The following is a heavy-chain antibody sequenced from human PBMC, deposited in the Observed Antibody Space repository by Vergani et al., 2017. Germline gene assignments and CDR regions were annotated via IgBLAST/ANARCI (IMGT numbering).Heavy chain of an antibody. CDR1: GGSFSGYY. D-gene: IGHD6-19*01. CDR2: IYYSGST. J-gene: IGHJ6*03. CDR3: ARRTKVAGTYYYYMDV. V-gene: IGHV4-34*11. Sequence: QVQLQQRGAGLLKPSETLSLTCAVYGGSFSGYYWSWIRQPPRKWLEWIGYIYYSGSTNYNPSLKSRVTISVDTSKNQFSRKLSSVTAADTALYYCARRTKVAGTYYYYMDVWGKGTTVTVSS.